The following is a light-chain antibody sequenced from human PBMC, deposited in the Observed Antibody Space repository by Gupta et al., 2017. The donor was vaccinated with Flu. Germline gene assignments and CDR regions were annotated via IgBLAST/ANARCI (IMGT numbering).Light chain of an antibody. V-gene: IGKV3-20*01. CDR2: GTS. Sequence: EIILTQSPGTLSLPPGERATLSCRASQGVSTSYLAWYQQKPGQAPRLLIYGTSSRATGIPDRFSGSGSGTDFTLTISRLEPEDFAVYYCQQFGGSPLFSFGQGTKLEIK. J-gene: IGKJ2*03. CDR1: QGVSTSY. CDR3: QQFGGSPLFS.